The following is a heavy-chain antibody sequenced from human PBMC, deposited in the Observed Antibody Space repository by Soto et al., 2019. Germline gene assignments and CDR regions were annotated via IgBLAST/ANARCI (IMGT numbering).Heavy chain of an antibody. CDR2: IKQDGSEK. J-gene: IGHJ3*02. D-gene: IGHD6-13*01. Sequence: GGSLRLSCAASGFTFSSYWMSWVRQAPGKGLEWVANIKQDGSEKYYVDSVKGRFTISRDNAKNSLYLQMNSLRAEDTAVYYCARGGRGAAGTGAFDIWGQGTMVTVSS. CDR1: GFTFSSYW. V-gene: IGHV3-7*01. CDR3: ARGGRGAAGTGAFDI.